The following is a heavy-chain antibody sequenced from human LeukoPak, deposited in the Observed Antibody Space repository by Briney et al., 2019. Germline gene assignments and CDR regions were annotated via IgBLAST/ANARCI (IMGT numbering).Heavy chain of an antibody. CDR2: ISSSSAYI. J-gene: IGHJ6*02. Sequence: GGSLRLSCSASGFTFSSYGMHWVRQAPGKGLEWVSSISSSSAYIYYADSVKGRFTISRDNAKNSLYLQMNSLRAEDTALYYCARDLHYWVAMDVWGQGTTVTVS. CDR3: ARDLHYWVAMDV. V-gene: IGHV3-21*04. D-gene: IGHD2-8*02. CDR1: GFTFSSYG.